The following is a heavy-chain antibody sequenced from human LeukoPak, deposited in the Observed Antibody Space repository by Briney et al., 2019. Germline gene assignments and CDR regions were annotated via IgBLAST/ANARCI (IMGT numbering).Heavy chain of an antibody. CDR3: ARGAHYFDY. CDR1: GFTFSSYE. D-gene: IGHD3-16*01. J-gene: IGHJ4*02. V-gene: IGHV3-48*03. Sequence: PGGSLRLSCAASGFTFSSYEMNWVRQAPGKGLEWVSYISSSGSTIYYADSVRGRFTISRDNAKNSLYLQMNSLRAEDTAVYYCARGAHYFDYWGQGTLVTVSS. CDR2: ISSSGSTI.